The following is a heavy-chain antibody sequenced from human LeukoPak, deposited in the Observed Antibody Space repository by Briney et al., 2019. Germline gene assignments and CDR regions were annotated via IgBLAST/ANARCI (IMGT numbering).Heavy chain of an antibody. CDR2: IYYSGSP. V-gene: IGHV4-59*01. CDR3: ARDGAVDILTGYGAFDM. D-gene: IGHD3-9*01. Sequence: SETLSLTCTVSGGSISSYYWSWIRQPPGKGLEWIGYIYYSGSPDYNPSLNSRVTISLDTSRNQFSLKLSSVTAADTAVYYCARDGAVDILTGYGAFDMWGQGTMVTVSS. CDR1: GGSISSYY. J-gene: IGHJ3*02.